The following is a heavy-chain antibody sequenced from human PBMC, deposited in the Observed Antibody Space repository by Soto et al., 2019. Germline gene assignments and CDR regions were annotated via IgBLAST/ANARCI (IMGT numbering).Heavy chain of an antibody. CDR3: ARARWYDAFDV. D-gene: IGHD2-15*01. J-gene: IGHJ3*01. CDR1: GFFISSGNY. CDR2: IFHGGNT. V-gene: IGHV4-38-2*01. Sequence: SETLSLTCAVSGFFISSGNYWGWIRKPPGKGLEWIGSIFHGGNTYYNPSLKSQVTISVGMSKNQFSLKLNSVTAADTAVYYCARARWYDAFDVWGQGTVVTVSS.